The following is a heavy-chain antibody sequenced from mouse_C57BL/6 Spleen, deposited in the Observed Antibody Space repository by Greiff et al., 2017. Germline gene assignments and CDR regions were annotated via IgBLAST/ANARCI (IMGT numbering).Heavy chain of an antibody. J-gene: IGHJ3*01. Sequence: EVKLMESGPELVKPGASVKMSCKASGYTFTDYNMPWVKQSHGKSLEWIGYINPNNGGTSYNKKFKGKATLTVNKSSSTAYMELRSLTSEDSAVYYCVRDGHYDVWFADWGQGTLVTVSA. V-gene: IGHV1-22*01. D-gene: IGHD2-4*01. CDR1: GYTFTDYN. CDR2: INPNNGGT. CDR3: VRDGHYDVWFAD.